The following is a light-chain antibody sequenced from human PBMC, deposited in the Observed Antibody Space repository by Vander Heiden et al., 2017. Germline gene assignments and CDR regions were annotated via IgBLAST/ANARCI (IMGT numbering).Light chain of an antibody. CDR1: QTISNNY. V-gene: IGKV3-20*01. Sequence: EIVLTPSPGTLSLSPGDRATLSCRASQTISNNYLAWYQQKPGQAPRLLIYGASSRATGISDSFSGSGSGTDFALTIARLEPEDVGVYFCQQYVSSPWTFGQGAKVEIK. CDR2: GAS. CDR3: QQYVSSPWT. J-gene: IGKJ1*01.